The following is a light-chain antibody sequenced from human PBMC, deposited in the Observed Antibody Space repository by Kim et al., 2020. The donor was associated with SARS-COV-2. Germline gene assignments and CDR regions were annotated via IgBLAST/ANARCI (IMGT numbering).Light chain of an antibody. Sequence: SPGESATLSCRASQSVSSNYLAWYQQKPGQAPRVLIYGASSRATGIPDRFSGSGSGTDFTLTITRLEPEDFAVYYCQQYSSSPATFGQGTKVDIK. V-gene: IGKV3-20*01. CDR1: QSVSSNY. CDR3: QQYSSSPAT. CDR2: GAS. J-gene: IGKJ1*01.